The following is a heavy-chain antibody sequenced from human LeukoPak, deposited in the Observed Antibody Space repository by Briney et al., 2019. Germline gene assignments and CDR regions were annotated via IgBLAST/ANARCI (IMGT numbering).Heavy chain of an antibody. J-gene: IGHJ4*02. D-gene: IGHD4-17*01. Sequence: GGSLRLSCAASGFTFSTYGMHWVRQAPGKGLEWVALIRYDGSNKYYADSVKGRFTISRDNSKNTLYLQMNSLRAEDTAVHYCAKDHYYGDYADYWGQGTLVTVSS. V-gene: IGHV3-30*02. CDR2: IRYDGSNK. CDR1: GFTFSTYG. CDR3: AKDHYYGDYADY.